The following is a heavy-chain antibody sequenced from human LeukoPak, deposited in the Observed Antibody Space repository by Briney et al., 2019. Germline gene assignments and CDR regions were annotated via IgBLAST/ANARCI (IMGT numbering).Heavy chain of an antibody. J-gene: IGHJ4*02. V-gene: IGHV3-23*01. D-gene: IGHD3-10*01. CDR1: GFTFSNYA. CDR2: ISGGGGST. Sequence: PGGSLRLSCAASGFTFSNYAMSWVRQTPGKGLEWVSAISGGGGSTYYADSVKGRFTISRDNSKNTLYLQMNSLRAEDTAVYYCAKVELWGVIDYFDYWRQGTLVTVSS. CDR3: AKVELWGVIDYFDY.